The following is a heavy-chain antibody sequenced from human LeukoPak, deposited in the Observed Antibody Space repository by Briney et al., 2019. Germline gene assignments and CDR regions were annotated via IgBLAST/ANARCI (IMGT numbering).Heavy chain of an antibody. CDR1: GYTLTGYY. Sequence: ASVKVSCKASGYTLTGYYMHWVRQASGQGLEWMGWINYNTGGTNFEQKFQGRVTMTRDTSITTVYMELSRLRSDDTAVYYCARSGYYYGLDVWGQGTTVTVSS. CDR3: ARSGYYYGLDV. V-gene: IGHV1-2*02. CDR2: INYNTGGT. J-gene: IGHJ6*02.